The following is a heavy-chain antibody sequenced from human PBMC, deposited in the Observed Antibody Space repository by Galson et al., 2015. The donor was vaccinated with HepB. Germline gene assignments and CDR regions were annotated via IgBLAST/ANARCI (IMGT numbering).Heavy chain of an antibody. CDR3: ARSPFIQWLVRRDWGDY. CDR2: IKQDGSEK. D-gene: IGHD6-19*01. J-gene: IGHJ4*02. Sequence: SLRLSCAASGFTFSSYWMSWVRQAPGKGLEWVANIKQDGSEKYYVDSVKGRFTISRDNAKNSLYLQMNSLRAEDTAVYYCARSPFIQWLVRRDWGDYWGQGTLVTVSS. CDR1: GFTFSSYW. V-gene: IGHV3-7*03.